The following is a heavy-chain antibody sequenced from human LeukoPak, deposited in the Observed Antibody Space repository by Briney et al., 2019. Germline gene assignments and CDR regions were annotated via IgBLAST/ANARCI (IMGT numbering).Heavy chain of an antibody. CDR1: GYTFTGYY. J-gene: IGHJ4*02. Sequence: SVKVSCKASGYTFTGYYMHWVRQAPGQGLEWMGGIIPIFGTANYAQKFQGRVTITADESTSTAYMELSSLRSEDTAVYYCARDGTEYFDYWGQGTLVTVSS. V-gene: IGHV1-69*13. CDR2: IIPIFGTA. CDR3: ARDGTEYFDY.